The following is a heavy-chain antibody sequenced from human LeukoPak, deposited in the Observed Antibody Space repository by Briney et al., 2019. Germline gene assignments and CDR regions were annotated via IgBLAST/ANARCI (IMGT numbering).Heavy chain of an antibody. CDR3: AREYGIQLWTRYFDY. CDR1: GGSISSYY. CDR2: IYYSGST. D-gene: IGHD5-18*01. V-gene: IGHV4-59*01. J-gene: IGHJ4*02. Sequence: SETLSLTCTVSGGSISSYYWGWIRQPPGKGLEWIGYIYYSGSTNYNPSLKSRVTISVDTSKNQFSLKLSSVTAADTAVYYCAREYGIQLWTRYFDYWGQGTLVTVSS.